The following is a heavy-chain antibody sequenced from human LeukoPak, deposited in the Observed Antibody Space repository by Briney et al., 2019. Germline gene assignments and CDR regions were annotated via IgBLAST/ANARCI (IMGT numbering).Heavy chain of an antibody. V-gene: IGHV1-8*01. CDR2: MNPISGNT. D-gene: IGHD3-22*01. CDR3: ARFRGIGDSSGPAFDY. CDR1: GYTFTSYD. J-gene: IGHJ4*02. Sequence: ASVKVSCKASGYTFTSYDINWVRQATGQGLEWMGWMNPISGNTGFAQKVPGRVTMTRDTSISTAYMELSSLGSEDTAVYYCARFRGIGDSSGPAFDYWGQGTLVTVSS.